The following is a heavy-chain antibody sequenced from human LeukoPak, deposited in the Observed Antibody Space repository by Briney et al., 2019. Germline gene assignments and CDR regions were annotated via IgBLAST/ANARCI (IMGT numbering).Heavy chain of an antibody. V-gene: IGHV3-33*06. Sequence: GRSLRLSCTAPGFTFSSYAIHWIRQAPGKGLEWVALVWHDGSNRYYADSVKGRFTISRDNSKNTVYLQMNSLRAEDTAVYYCAKVGHYDDSSGLYYSDYWGQGTLVTVSS. J-gene: IGHJ4*02. CDR2: VWHDGSNR. CDR1: GFTFSSYA. CDR3: AKVGHYDDSSGLYYSDY. D-gene: IGHD3-22*01.